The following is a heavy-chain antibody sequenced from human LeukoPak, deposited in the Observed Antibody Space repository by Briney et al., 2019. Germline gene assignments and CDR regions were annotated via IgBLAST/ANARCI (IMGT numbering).Heavy chain of an antibody. CDR3: ARDGGWYWVDY. CDR2: IYYSGST. Sequence: SETLSLTCTVSGGSISSYYWSWIRQPPGKGPEWIGYIYYSGSTNYNPSLKSRVTISVDTSKNQFSLKLSSVTAADTAVYYCARDGGWYWVDYWGQGTLVTVSS. V-gene: IGHV4-59*12. J-gene: IGHJ4*02. CDR1: GGSISSYY. D-gene: IGHD6-19*01.